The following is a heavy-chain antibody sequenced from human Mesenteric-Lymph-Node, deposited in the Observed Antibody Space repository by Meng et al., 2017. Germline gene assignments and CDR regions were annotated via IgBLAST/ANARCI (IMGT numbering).Heavy chain of an antibody. CDR1: GGSISSSNW. CDR2: IYHSGST. D-gene: IGHD6-19*01. J-gene: IGHJ4*02. Sequence: QVQPQVAGPGLVKPSGTLSLTCAVAGGSISSSNWWSWVRQPPGKGLEWIGEIYHSGSTNYNPSLKGRVTISVDKSKNQFSLNLSSVTAADTAVYYCARVGQWLPIDYWGQGTLVTVSS. V-gene: IGHV4-4*02. CDR3: ARVGQWLPIDY.